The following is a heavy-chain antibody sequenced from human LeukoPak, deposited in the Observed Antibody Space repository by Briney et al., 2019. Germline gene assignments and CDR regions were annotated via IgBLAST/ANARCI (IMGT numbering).Heavy chain of an antibody. CDR1: GGSICSYY. Sequence: SETLSLTCTVSGGSICSYYWSWIRQPPGKGLEWIGYIYYSGSTNYNPSPKSRVTISVDTSKNQSSLKLSSVTAADTAVYYCARGRHDYGGLGYFQHWGQGTLVTVSS. D-gene: IGHD4-23*01. CDR2: IYYSGST. CDR3: ARGRHDYGGLGYFQH. J-gene: IGHJ1*01. V-gene: IGHV4-59*01.